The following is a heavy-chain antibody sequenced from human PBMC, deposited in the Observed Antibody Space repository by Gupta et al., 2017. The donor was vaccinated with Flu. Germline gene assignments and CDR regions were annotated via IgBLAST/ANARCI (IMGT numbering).Heavy chain of an antibody. V-gene: IGHV4-34*01. CDR2: INHSGST. CDR1: GGSFSGYY. J-gene: IGHJ5*02. Sequence: YGGSFSGYYWSWIRQPPGKGLEWIGEINHSGSTNYNPSLKSRVTISVDTSKNQFSLKLSSVTAADTAVYYCAGKVWEFDPWGQGTLVTVSS. D-gene: IGHD3-16*01. CDR3: AGKVWEFDP.